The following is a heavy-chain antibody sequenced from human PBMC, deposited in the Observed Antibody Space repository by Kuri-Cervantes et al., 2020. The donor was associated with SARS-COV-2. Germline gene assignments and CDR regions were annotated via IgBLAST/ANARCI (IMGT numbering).Heavy chain of an antibody. D-gene: IGHD3-9*01. Sequence: SETLSLTCTVSGGSISSSSYYWGWIRQPPGKGLEWIGSIYYSGSTYYNPSLKSRVTISVDTSKNQFSLKLSSVTAADTAVYYCARRFSLTGSTFDIWGQGTMVTVSS. J-gene: IGHJ3*02. CDR2: IYYSGST. CDR3: ARRFSLTGSTFDI. CDR1: GGSISSSSYY. V-gene: IGHV4-39*01.